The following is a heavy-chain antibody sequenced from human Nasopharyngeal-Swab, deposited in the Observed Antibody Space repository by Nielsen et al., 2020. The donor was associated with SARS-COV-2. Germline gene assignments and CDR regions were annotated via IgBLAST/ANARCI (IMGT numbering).Heavy chain of an antibody. CDR1: GGSISSYY. V-gene: IGHV4-59*12. CDR3: AREVVGGLVDS. Sequence: SETLSLTCTVSGGSISSYYWSWIRQSPGKGLEWIGYFYYSGITNYNPSLKSRVTISLDTSKNQFSLKLSSVTAADTGVYYCAREVVGGLVDSWGQGILVTVSS. D-gene: IGHD1-26*01. J-gene: IGHJ4*02. CDR2: FYYSGIT.